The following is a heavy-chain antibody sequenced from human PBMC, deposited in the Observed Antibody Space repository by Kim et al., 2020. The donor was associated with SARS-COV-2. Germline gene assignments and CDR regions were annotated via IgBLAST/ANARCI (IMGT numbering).Heavy chain of an antibody. J-gene: IGHJ4*02. CDR1: GFTFSSYW. D-gene: IGHD3-3*01. Sequence: GGSLRLSCAASGFTFSSYWMHWVRQAPGKGLVWVSRINSDGSSTSYADSVKGRFTISRDNAKNTLYLQMNSLRAEDTAVYYCARAGREVTIFGVVIPSAGYYWGQGTLVTVSS. CDR3: ARAGREVTIFGVVIPSAGYY. CDR2: INSDGSST. V-gene: IGHV3-74*01.